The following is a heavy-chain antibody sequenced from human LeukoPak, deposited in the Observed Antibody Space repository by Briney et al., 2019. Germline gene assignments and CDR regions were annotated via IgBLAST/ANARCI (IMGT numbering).Heavy chain of an antibody. V-gene: IGHV1-18*01. CDR1: GYTFTRYG. CDR3: ARAGSEYRYGRELDY. D-gene: IGHD5-18*01. J-gene: IGHJ4*02. Sequence: GASVKVPCKASGYTFTRYGISWVRQAPGQRLEWMGWISAYNGNTNYAQKLQGRVTMTTDTSTSTAYMELRSLRSDDTAVYYCARAGSEYRYGRELDYWGQGTLVTVSS. CDR2: ISAYNGNT.